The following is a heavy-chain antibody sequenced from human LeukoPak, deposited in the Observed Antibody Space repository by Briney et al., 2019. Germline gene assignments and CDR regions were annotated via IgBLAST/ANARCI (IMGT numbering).Heavy chain of an antibody. CDR2: IYYSGRA. D-gene: IGHD2-8*01. CDR1: GASISSDY. V-gene: IGHV4-59*01. CDR3: ARGEWWLDP. Sequence: PSETLSLTCTISGASISSDYWTWIRQPPGRGLEWIGNIYYSGRANYNPSLMSRVTISLDMSKNQFSLKLSSVTAADTAIYYCARGEWWLDPWGQGTLVAVSS. J-gene: IGHJ5*02.